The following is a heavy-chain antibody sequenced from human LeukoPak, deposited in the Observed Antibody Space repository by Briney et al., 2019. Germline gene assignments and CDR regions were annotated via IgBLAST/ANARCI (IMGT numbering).Heavy chain of an antibody. CDR3: ARMYSSSSYFDY. Sequence: SETLSLTCTVSGGSISSYYWSWIRQPAGKGLEWIGRIYTSGSTNYNPSLKSRVTMSVDTSKNQLSLKLSSVTAADTAVYYCARMYSSSSYFDYWGQGTLVTVSS. D-gene: IGHD6-6*01. CDR2: IYTSGST. CDR1: GGSISSYY. J-gene: IGHJ4*02. V-gene: IGHV4-4*07.